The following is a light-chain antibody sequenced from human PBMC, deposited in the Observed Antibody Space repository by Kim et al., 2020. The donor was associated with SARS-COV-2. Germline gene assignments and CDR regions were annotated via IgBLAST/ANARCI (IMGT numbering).Light chain of an antibody. CDR2: AAS. Sequence: ASVGDKVTITCRSSYSSNTHLYGYQQKLGKAPKLLIYAASTLQGGVPSRFSGSGSGTLFTLTISSLQPEDFATYYCQQSYSSLGTFGQGTKVVIK. CDR3: QQSYSSLGT. J-gene: IGKJ1*01. CDR1: YSSNTH. V-gene: IGKV1-39*01.